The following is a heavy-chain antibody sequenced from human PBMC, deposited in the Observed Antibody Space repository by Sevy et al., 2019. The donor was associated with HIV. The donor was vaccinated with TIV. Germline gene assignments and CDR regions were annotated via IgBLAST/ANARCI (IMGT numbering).Heavy chain of an antibody. Sequence: SQILSLTCAISGDSVSSNSAAWNWIRQSPSRGLEWLGRTYYRSKWYNDYAVSVKSRITINPDTSKNQFSLQLNSVTPEDTAVYYCARDLLLNYYDSSGYSNWFDPWGQGTLVTVSS. CDR1: GDSVSSNSAA. V-gene: IGHV6-1*01. D-gene: IGHD3-22*01. CDR2: TYYRSKWYN. J-gene: IGHJ5*02. CDR3: ARDLLLNYYDSSGYSNWFDP.